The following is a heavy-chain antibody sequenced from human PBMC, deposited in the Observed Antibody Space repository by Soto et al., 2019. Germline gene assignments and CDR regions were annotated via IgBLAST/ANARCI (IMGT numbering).Heavy chain of an antibody. CDR3: ARESGGATATLDYYYFYMDV. V-gene: IGHV1-2*04. Sequence: GXSVKVSCKSSGDSFNDYYLHWVRQAPGQGLEWMGWINPNSGVTKYARKFQGWVTMTRDTSIRTVYMELSRLRSDDTAVYYCARESGGATATLDYYYFYMDVWGKGTTVTVSS. D-gene: IGHD5-12*01. J-gene: IGHJ6*03. CDR1: GDSFNDYY. CDR2: INPNSGVT.